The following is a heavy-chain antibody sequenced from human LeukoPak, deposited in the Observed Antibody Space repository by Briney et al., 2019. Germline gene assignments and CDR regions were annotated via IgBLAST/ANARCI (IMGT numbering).Heavy chain of an antibody. Sequence: PGRSLRLSCAASGFTFDDYAMHWVRQAPGKGLEWVSGISRNSGSIGYADSVKGRFTISRDNSKNTLYLQMNSLRAEDTAVYYCARDEYYYGSGSYYRGVDYWGQGTLVTVSS. CDR1: GFTFDDYA. D-gene: IGHD3-10*01. CDR3: ARDEYYYGSGSYYRGVDY. J-gene: IGHJ4*02. V-gene: IGHV3-9*01. CDR2: ISRNSGSI.